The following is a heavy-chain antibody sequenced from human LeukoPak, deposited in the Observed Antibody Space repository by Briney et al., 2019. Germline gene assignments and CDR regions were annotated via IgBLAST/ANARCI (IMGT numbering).Heavy chain of an antibody. Sequence: PGGSLRLSCAASGFTFRNYGMHWVRQAPGKGLEWVAVISIDGSEKYYADSVKGRFTISRDNSKNTLYLQMNSLRGDDTAVYYCVNPQSRGYDYLDYWGQGTLVTVSS. V-gene: IGHV3-30*18. J-gene: IGHJ4*02. CDR2: ISIDGSEK. D-gene: IGHD5-12*01. CDR3: VNPQSRGYDYLDY. CDR1: GFTFRNYG.